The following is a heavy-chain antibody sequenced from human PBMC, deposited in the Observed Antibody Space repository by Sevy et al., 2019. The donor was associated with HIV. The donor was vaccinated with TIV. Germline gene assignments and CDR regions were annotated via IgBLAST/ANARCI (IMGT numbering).Heavy chain of an antibody. CDR1: GFTFSSYA. D-gene: IGHD3-10*01. CDR3: VKDRAKHYYGSGSYRGAFDI. CDR2: ISSNGGST. Sequence: GGSLRLSCSASGFTFSSYAMHWVRQAPGKGLEYVSAISSNGGSTYYADSVKGRFTISRDNSKNTLYLQMSSLRAEDTAVYYCVKDRAKHYYGSGSYRGAFDIWGQGTMVTVSS. J-gene: IGHJ3*02. V-gene: IGHV3-64D*06.